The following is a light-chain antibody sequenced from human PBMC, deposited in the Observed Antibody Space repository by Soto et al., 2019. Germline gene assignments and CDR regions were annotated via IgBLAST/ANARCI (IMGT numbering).Light chain of an antibody. V-gene: IGKV3-15*01. CDR1: QSVGSN. J-gene: IGKJ4*01. CDR3: QQYHTWPVT. Sequence: VLTQSPGTLSLSPGERATLSCRVSQSVGSNYLAWYQHKAGQAPRLLISGASTGATGIPARFSGSGSGTEFTLTINSLQSEDSAVYYCQQYHTWPVTFGGGTKVDIK. CDR2: GAS.